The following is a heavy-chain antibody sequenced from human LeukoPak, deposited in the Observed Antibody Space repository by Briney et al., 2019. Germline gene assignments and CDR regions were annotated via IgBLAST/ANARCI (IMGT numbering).Heavy chain of an antibody. CDR1: GFTFSSYS. CDR3: VKQEDSSSSWNY. Sequence: GGSLRLSCAASGFTFSSYSMNWVRQAPGKGLEWVSSISSSSSYIYYADSVKGRFTISRDNAKNSLYLQMNRLRAEDTAVYYCVKQEDSSSSWNYWGQGTLVTVSS. CDR2: ISSSSSYI. J-gene: IGHJ4*02. V-gene: IGHV3-21*04. D-gene: IGHD6-13*01.